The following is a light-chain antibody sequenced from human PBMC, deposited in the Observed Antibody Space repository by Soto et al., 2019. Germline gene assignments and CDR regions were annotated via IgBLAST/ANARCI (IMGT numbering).Light chain of an antibody. CDR1: QSVSRY. CDR3: QQRSNWPST. Sequence: EIVLTQSPATLSLSPGERATLSCRASQSVSRYLAWYQQKPGQAPRLLIYDASSRATGIPARFSGSGSGTDFTLTITSLEPEDFAVYYCQQRSNWPSTCGGGTKVEI. V-gene: IGKV3-11*01. CDR2: DAS. J-gene: IGKJ4*01.